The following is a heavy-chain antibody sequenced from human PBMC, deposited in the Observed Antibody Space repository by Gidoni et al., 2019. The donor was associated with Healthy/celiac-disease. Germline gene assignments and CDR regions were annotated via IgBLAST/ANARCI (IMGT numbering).Heavy chain of an antibody. CDR2: INHSGST. J-gene: IGHJ6*02. CDR1: GGSFRGYY. Sequence: QVQLQLWGAGLLKPSATLSLPCAVYGGSFRGYYWSWIRQPPGKGLEWIGEINHSGSTTYNPSLKSRVTISVDTSKNQFSLKLSSVTAADTAVYYCARRSSGWPRLVSMDVWGQGTTVTVSS. CDR3: ARRSSGWPRLVSMDV. V-gene: IGHV4-34*01. D-gene: IGHD6-19*01.